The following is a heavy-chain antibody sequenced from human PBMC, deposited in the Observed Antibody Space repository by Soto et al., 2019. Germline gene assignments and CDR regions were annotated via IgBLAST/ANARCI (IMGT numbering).Heavy chain of an antibody. CDR1: GYTFISYG. Sequence: ASVKVSCKASGYTFISYGFSWVRQAAGQGLEWMGRIRPYNGNTNYAQKFQDRVTMTTDTSTSTAYMELRSLRSDDTAVYYCARGGGQMDVWGQGTTVTVSS. D-gene: IGHD3-16*01. CDR3: ARGGGQMDV. J-gene: IGHJ6*02. V-gene: IGHV1-18*04. CDR2: IRPYNGNT.